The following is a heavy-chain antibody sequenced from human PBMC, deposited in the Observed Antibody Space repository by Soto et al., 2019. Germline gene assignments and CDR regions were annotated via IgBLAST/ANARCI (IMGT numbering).Heavy chain of an antibody. CDR2: ISGSSSFI. V-gene: IGHV3-21*01. Sequence: PGGSLRLSCAASGFTFSSYSMNWFRQAPGKGLEWVSSISGSSSFIYYAESLKGRFTISRDNAKNSLYLQMNSLRAEDTAVYYCARARYEERYYYYCYGMDVWGQGTTVTVSS. D-gene: IGHD3-3*01. CDR1: GFTFSSYS. J-gene: IGHJ6*02. CDR3: ARARYEERYYYYCYGMDV.